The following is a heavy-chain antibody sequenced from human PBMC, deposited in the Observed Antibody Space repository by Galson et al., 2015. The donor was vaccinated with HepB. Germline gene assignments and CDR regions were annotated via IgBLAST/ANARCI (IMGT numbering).Heavy chain of an antibody. V-gene: IGHV3-21*01. CDR3: ARGIVVARVGYYYTDV. J-gene: IGHJ6*03. Sequence: SLRLSCAASGFTFSSYSMNWVRQAPGKGLEWVSSISSSSSYIYYADSVKGRFTISRDNAKNSLYLQMNSLRAEDTAVYYCARGIVVARVGYYYTDVWGKGTTVTVSS. D-gene: IGHD2-21*01. CDR2: ISSSSSYI. CDR1: GFTFSSYS.